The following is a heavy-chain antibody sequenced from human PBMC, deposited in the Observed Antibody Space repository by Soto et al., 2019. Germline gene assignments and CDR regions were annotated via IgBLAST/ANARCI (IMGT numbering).Heavy chain of an antibody. V-gene: IGHV3-48*01. D-gene: IGHD1-1*01. CDR1: GFTFSSYS. CDR3: ARDRNWNVSEYFAY. CDR2: ISSSSSTI. Sequence: EVQLVESGGGLVQPGGSLRLSCAASGFTFSSYSMNWVRQAPGKGLEWVSYISSSSSTIYYADSVKGRFTISRDNAKNSLYLQMNSLGAEDTAVYYCARDRNWNVSEYFAYWGRGTPVTVGS. J-gene: IGHJ4*02.